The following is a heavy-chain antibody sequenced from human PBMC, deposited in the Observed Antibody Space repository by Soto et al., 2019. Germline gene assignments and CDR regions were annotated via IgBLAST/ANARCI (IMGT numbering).Heavy chain of an antibody. CDR3: AKDAVAGEHQFPGMVV. CDR2: INWDGTST. V-gene: IGHV3-43*01. J-gene: IGHJ6*02. CDR1: GFIFDNYS. D-gene: IGHD6-19*01. Sequence: GGSLRLSCAASGFIFDNYSIHWVRQAPWKGLEWVSLINWDGTSTYYADSVKGRFTISRDNSKNSLYLQMNSLRTEDTALYYCAKDAVAGEHQFPGMVVGGLGTRVHVYS.